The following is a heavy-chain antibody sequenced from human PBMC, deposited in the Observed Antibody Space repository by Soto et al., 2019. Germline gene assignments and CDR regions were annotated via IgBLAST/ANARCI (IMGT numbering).Heavy chain of an antibody. D-gene: IGHD3-3*01. CDR2: ISSNGGST. Sequence: GGSLRLSCAASGFTFSSYAMHWVRQAPGKGLEYVSAISSNGGSTYYANSVKGRFTISRDNSKNTLYLQMGSLRVEDMAVYYCARDFWSGNRWGVGVAFDIWGQGTMVTVSS. CDR1: GFTFSSYA. CDR3: ARDFWSGNRWGVGVAFDI. V-gene: IGHV3-64*01. J-gene: IGHJ3*02.